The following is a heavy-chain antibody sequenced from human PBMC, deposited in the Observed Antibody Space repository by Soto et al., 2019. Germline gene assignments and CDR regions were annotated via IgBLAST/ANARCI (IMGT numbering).Heavy chain of an antibody. CDR3: ARRTYSSGWRHYFDY. CDR2: TDPDPNT. V-gene: IGHV5-51*01. CDR1: VYSFTSYW. Sequence: GVSLKFSCKGSVYSFTSYWIGWVRQMPREGLERMAITDPDPNTRYRPTFQRQVTIAADKPITTAYLQWSGLKAADTTMYYCARRTYSSGWRHYFDYWGQGPLVTVSS. J-gene: IGHJ4*01. D-gene: IGHD6-19*01.